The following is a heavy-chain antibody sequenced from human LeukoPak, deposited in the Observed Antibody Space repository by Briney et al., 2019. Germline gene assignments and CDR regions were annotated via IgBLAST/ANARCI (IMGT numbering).Heavy chain of an antibody. J-gene: IGHJ4*02. CDR3: ASSSGSYYPYYFDY. Sequence: SQTLSLTCAVSGGSISSGGYSWSWIRQPPGKGLEWIGYIYYSGSTYYNPSLKSRVTISVDTSKNQFSLKLSSVTAADTAVYYCASSSGSYYPYYFDYWGQGTLVTVPS. CDR2: IYYSGST. CDR1: GGSISSGGYS. V-gene: IGHV4-30-4*07. D-gene: IGHD1-26*01.